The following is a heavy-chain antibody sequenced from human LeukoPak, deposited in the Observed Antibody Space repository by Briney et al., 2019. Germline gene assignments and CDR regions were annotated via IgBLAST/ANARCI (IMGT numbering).Heavy chain of an antibody. CDR1: GGSISSSSYY. Sequence: SETLSLTCTVSGGSISSSSYYWGWIRQPPGKGLEWIGSIYYSGSTYYNPSLKSRVTISVDTSKNQFSLKLSSVTAADTAVYYCARTYYYDCSGYYSLFYWGQGTLVTVSS. D-gene: IGHD3-22*01. CDR3: ARTYYYDCSGYYSLFY. CDR2: IYYSGST. V-gene: IGHV4-39*01. J-gene: IGHJ4*02.